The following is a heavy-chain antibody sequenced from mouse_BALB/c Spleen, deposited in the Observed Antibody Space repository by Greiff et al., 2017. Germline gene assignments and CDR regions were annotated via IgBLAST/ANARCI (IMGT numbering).Heavy chain of an antibody. J-gene: IGHJ3*01. CDR3: ARDGGFAY. CDR1: GFSLTSYG. V-gene: IGHV2-9*02. Sequence: QVQLKESGPGLVAPSQSLSITCTVSGFSLTSYGVHWVRQPPGRGWEWLGVIWAGGSTNYNSALMSRLSISKDNSKSQVFLKMNSLQTDDTAMYYCARDGGFAYWGQGTLVTVSA. CDR2: IWAGGST.